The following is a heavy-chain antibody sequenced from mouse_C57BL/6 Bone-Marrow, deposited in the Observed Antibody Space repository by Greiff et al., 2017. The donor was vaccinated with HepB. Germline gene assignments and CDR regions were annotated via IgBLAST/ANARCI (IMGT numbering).Heavy chain of an antibody. CDR2: IYPRDGST. Sequence: VQVVESGPELVKPGASVKLSCKASGYTFTSYDINWVKQRPGQGLEWIGWIYPRDGSTKYNEKFKGKATLTVDTSSSTAYMELHSLTSEDSAVYFCARFPITTVVATRYFDVWGTGTTVTVSS. D-gene: IGHD1-1*01. V-gene: IGHV1-85*01. CDR1: GYTFTSYD. J-gene: IGHJ1*03. CDR3: ARFPITTVVATRYFDV.